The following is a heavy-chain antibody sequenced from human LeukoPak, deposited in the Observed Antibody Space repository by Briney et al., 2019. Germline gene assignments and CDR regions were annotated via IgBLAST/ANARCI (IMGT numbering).Heavy chain of an antibody. J-gene: IGHJ4*02. CDR1: GGSMSSGGYY. V-gene: IGHV4-31*03. CDR3: ARGVGSTSCYDCVAAAGTADY. CDR2: IYYSGTV. Sequence: SETLSLTCSVSGGSMSSGGYYWSWIRQHPGKGLEWMGHIYYSGTVYYNPSLRSRVSISVDTSKNQFSLKLSSVTAADTAVYYCARGVGSTSCYDCVAAAGTADYWGQGTLVTVSS. D-gene: IGHD2-2*01.